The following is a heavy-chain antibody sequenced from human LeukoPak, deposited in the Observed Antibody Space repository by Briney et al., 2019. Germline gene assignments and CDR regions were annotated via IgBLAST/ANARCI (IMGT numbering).Heavy chain of an antibody. J-gene: IGHJ5*02. CDR2: INHSGST. Sequence: SETLSLTCAVYGGSFSGYYWSWIRQPPGKGLEWIGEINHSGSTNYNPSLKSRVTISVDTSKNQFSLKLSSVTAADTAVYYCARLRISPVVGAASFDPWGQGTLVTVSS. V-gene: IGHV4-34*01. CDR1: GGSFSGYY. D-gene: IGHD4-17*01. CDR3: ARLRISPVVGAASFDP.